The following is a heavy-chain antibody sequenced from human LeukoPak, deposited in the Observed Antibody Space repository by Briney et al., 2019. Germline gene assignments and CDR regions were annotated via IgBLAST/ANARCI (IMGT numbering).Heavy chain of an antibody. CDR3: ARGLVGISGAFDI. V-gene: IGHV3-30*04. CDR2: ILNDGSHE. CDR1: GFMFSRYN. Sequence: PGGSLRLSCEGSGFMFSRYNMHWVRQAPGKGLEWVAVILNDGSHEYDADSVRGRFNVSRDNSKNTLYLQVSSLRPEDTAVYYCARGLVGISGAFDIWGQGTMVTVSS. J-gene: IGHJ3*02. D-gene: IGHD1-26*01.